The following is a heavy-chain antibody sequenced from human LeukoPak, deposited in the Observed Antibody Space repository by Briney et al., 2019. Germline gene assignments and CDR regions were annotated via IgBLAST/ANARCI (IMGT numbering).Heavy chain of an antibody. CDR2: ISGSSGTT. Sequence: GGSLRLSCAASGFTFSNYAMSWVRQAPGKGLEWVSGISGSSGTTYYTDSVQGRFTISRDNSKDTLYLRMNSLRDDDTAIYYCAKSWSCVQYNDWLRYFDYWGQGTLVTVSS. CDR3: AKSWSCVQYNDWLRYFDY. CDR1: GFTFSNYA. J-gene: IGHJ4*02. D-gene: IGHD3-9*01. V-gene: IGHV3-23*01.